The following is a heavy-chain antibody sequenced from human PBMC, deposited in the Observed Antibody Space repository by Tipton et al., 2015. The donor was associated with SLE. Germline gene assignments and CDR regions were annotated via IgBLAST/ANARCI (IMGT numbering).Heavy chain of an antibody. J-gene: IGHJ5*02. CDR2: INDSGST. D-gene: IGHD3-22*01. CDR3: ASTSYYYDSSGWFDP. Sequence: TLSLTCAVYGGSFSGYYWSWIRQPPGKGLEWIGEINDSGSTNYNPSLKSRVTISVDTSKNQFSLKLSSVTAADTAVYYCASTSYYYDSSGWFDPWGQRTLVTVSS. CDR1: GGSFSGYY. V-gene: IGHV4-34*01.